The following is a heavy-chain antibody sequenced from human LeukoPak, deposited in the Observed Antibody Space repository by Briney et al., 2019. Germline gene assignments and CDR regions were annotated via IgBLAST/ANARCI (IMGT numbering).Heavy chain of an antibody. D-gene: IGHD3-10*01. CDR3: AKRGIVIRAVIIIGFHKEAYYFDY. CDR1: GVTLSNYA. J-gene: IGHJ4*02. Sequence: GSLRHSCVVSGVTLSNYAMSWVPEAPGKGLERGSGISERGGRTNYAAAVNGRFIISKDTSKKTVYLQMSSLSVEDPAVYFCAKRGIVIRAVIIIGFHKEAYYFDYWGQGILVTVSS. CDR2: ISERGGRT. V-gene: IGHV3-23*01.